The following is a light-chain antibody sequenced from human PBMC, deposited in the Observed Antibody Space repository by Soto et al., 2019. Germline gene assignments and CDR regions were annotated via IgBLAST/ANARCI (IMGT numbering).Light chain of an antibody. V-gene: IGLV2-8*01. CDR1: SSDVGGYNY. CDR2: EVS. Sequence: QSVLTQPPSASGSPGQSVTISCTGTSSDVGGYNYVAWYQQHPGKAPKLMIYEVSKRPSGVPDRFSGSKSGNTASLTVSGLQADDEADYYCSSYAGSKNYVFGTGTKLTVL. J-gene: IGLJ1*01. CDR3: SSYAGSKNYV.